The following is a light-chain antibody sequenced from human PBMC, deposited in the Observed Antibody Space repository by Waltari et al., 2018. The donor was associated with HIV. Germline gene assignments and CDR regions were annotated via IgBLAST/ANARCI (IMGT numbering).Light chain of an antibody. J-gene: IGLJ3*02. V-gene: IGLV1-47*01. CDR3: ASWDDSLSAWL. CDR2: RNN. Sequence: QTVLTQPPSASETPGRTITISCSGSSSNIGSNYVYWYVQPPHTAPKLLIYRNNQRPSGVPGRFSGSKSGTSASLAISDLQSDDDADYYCASWDDSLSAWLFGGGTKLTVL. CDR1: SSNIGSNY.